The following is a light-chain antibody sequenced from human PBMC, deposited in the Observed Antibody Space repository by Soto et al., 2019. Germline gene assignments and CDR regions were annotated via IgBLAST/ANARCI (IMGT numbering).Light chain of an antibody. J-gene: IGLJ1*01. CDR3: CSYVGSSTYV. CDR2: EGS. Sequence: QSVLTQPASVSGSPGQSIIISCTEATSDVENYVLVSWFQQHPGKAPRLIIYEGSRWPSGVSNRFSGSKSGKTASLTISGLQTEDEADYYCCSYVGSSTYVFGTGTKLTVL. CDR1: TSDVENYVL. V-gene: IGLV2-23*01.